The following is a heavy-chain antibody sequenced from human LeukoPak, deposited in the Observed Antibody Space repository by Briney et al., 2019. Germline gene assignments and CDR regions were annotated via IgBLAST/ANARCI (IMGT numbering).Heavy chain of an antibody. CDR2: ISGSGGST. CDR1: GFTFRNCA. D-gene: IGHD3-3*01. J-gene: IGHJ4*02. Sequence: PGGSLRLSCAASGFTFRNCAMSWVRQAPGKGLEWVSGISGSGGSTYYADSVKGRFNISRDNSKNTLYLQMNSLRAEDTAVYYCAKDPQYDFWSGYFAPFDYWGQGTLVTVSS. V-gene: IGHV3-23*01. CDR3: AKDPQYDFWSGYFAPFDY.